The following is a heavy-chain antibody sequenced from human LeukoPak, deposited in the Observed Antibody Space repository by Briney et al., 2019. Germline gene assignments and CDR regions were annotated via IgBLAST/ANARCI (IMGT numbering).Heavy chain of an antibody. CDR1: GGSISSYY. J-gene: IGHJ6*02. CDR3: ARTDTAMAYYYYGMDV. CDR2: IYYSGST. D-gene: IGHD5-18*01. V-gene: IGHV4-59*01. Sequence: SETLSLTCTVSGGSISSYYWSWIRQPPGKGLEWIGYIYYSGSTNYNPSLKSRATISVDTSKNQFSLKLSSVTAADTAVYYCARTDTAMAYYYYGMDVWGQGTTVTVSS.